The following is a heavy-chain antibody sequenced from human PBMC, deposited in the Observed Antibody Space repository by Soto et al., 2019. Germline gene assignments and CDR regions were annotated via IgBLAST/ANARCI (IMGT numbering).Heavy chain of an antibody. CDR2: VYYSGST. CDR1: GGSVSYKTYY. Sequence: SETLSLTCSVSGGSVSYKTYYWSGIRHPPGKRLEWIGYVYYSGSTNYNPSLTSRVTISVDLSKNRFCLRLSSVTTADTALYYCARTTAVPNTLRSRYFFDYWGQGTLVTVSS. D-gene: IGHD4-17*01. CDR3: ARTTAVPNTLRSRYFFDY. J-gene: IGHJ4*02. V-gene: IGHV4-61*01.